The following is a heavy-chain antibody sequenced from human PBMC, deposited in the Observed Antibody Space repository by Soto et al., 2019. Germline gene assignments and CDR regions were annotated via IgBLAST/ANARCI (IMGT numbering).Heavy chain of an antibody. D-gene: IGHD4-17*01. CDR2: IHMTNNVI. Sequence: EVQLVESGGELVQPGGSLRLSCAASGFNFPTYAMNWFRQAPGKGLEWLSFIHMTNNVIFYADSVRGRFTISRDNAKDSLYLQMNSLRVEDTAVYYCVSDPDGDLDFDYWGQGTLVTVSS. V-gene: IGHV3-48*01. CDR3: VSDPDGDLDFDY. J-gene: IGHJ4*02. CDR1: GFNFPTYA.